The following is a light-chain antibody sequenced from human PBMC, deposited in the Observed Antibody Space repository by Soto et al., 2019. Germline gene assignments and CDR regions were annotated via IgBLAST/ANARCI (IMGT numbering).Light chain of an antibody. V-gene: IGLV1-51*01. CDR2: DNN. CDR3: GTWESSLDAGV. CDR1: SSNIGAGYD. J-gene: IGLJ3*02. Sequence: QSVLTQPPSVSGAPGQRVTSSCTGSSSNIGAGYDVHWYQHLPGTAPKLLIYDNNKRPSGIPARFSGSKSGTSATLDITGLQTGDEADYYCGTWESSLDAGVFGGGTKVTVL.